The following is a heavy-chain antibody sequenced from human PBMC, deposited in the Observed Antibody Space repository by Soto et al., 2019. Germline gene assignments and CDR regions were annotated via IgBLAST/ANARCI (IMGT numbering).Heavy chain of an antibody. CDR1: GFTFSGSA. Sequence: HPGGSLRLSCAASGFTFSGSAMHWVRQASGKGLEWVGRIRSKANSYATAYAASVKGRFTISRDDSKNTAYLQMNSLKTEDTAVYYCTRQLYYYDSSGYYPDFYYYGMDVWGQGTTVTVSS. J-gene: IGHJ6*02. CDR3: TRQLYYYDSSGYYPDFYYYGMDV. D-gene: IGHD3-22*01. CDR2: IRSKANSYAT. V-gene: IGHV3-73*01.